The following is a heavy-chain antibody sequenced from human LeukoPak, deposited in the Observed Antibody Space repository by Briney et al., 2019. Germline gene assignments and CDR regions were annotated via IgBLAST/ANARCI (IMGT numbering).Heavy chain of an antibody. V-gene: IGHV1-46*01. J-gene: IGHJ3*02. D-gene: IGHD6-19*01. CDR2: INPSGGST. CDR3: ARDYRASSASAVAGTSHAFDI. CDR1: GYTFTSYY. Sequence: ASVKVSCKASGYTFTSYYMHWVRQAPGQGLEWMGIINPSGGSTSYAQKFQGRVTMTRDTSTSTVYMELSSLRSDDTAVYYCARDYRASSASAVAGTSHAFDIWGQGTMVTVSS.